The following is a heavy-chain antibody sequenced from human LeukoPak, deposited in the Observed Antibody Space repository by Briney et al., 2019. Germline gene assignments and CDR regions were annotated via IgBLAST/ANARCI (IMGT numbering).Heavy chain of an antibody. CDR3: ARGIEDAYSGYDWHYFDY. D-gene: IGHD5-12*01. Sequence: GGSLRPSCAASGFNFNTFSMNWVRQAPGKGLEWVSSTSSSSSYKYYADSVKGRFTISRDNAKNSLFLQMNSLRAEDMAVYYCARGIEDAYSGYDWHYFDYWGQGTLVTVSS. J-gene: IGHJ4*02. CDR2: TSSSSSYK. V-gene: IGHV3-21*01. CDR1: GFNFNTFS.